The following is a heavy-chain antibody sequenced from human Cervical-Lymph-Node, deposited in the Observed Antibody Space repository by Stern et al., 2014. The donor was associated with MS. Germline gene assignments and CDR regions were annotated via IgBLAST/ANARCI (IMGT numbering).Heavy chain of an antibody. CDR2: VHYGGIS. Sequence: QVQLVESGPGLVKPSETLSLTCTVSGGSLTNRDYWGWIRQYPRKGLEWIGSVHYGGISYNGPPVKRRPMISIDTSRNQFSRRLTFVTATDTAVYFCARGVTAVTNYVPNWCFDLWGRGTLVTVSS. CDR1: GGSLTNRDY. J-gene: IGHJ2*01. CDR3: ARGVTAVTNYVPNWCFDL. V-gene: IGHV4-39*02. D-gene: IGHD4-11*01.